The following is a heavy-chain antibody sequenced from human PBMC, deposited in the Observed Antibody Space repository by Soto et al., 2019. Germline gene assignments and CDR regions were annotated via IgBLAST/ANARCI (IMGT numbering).Heavy chain of an antibody. CDR1: GGSISSSSYY. D-gene: IGHD2-15*01. V-gene: IGHV4-39*01. CDR2: IYYSGST. CDR3: AGTLYWGLGPGHAY. Sequence: QLQLQESGPGLVKPSETLSLTCTVSGGSISSSSYYWGWIRQPPGKGLEWIGSIYYSGSTYYNPSLKSRVTIAVDTSKNQFSLKLSSVTAADTAVYYCAGTLYWGLGPGHAYWGQGTLVTASA. J-gene: IGHJ1*01.